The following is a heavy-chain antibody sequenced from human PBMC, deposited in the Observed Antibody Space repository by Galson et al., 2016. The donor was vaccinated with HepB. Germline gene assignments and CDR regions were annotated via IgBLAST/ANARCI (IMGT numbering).Heavy chain of an antibody. J-gene: IGHJ4*02. Sequence: SLRLSCAASGFTFSLFAIHWVRQAPGKGLEWVAMISYDGSNKYYADSVKGRFTISRDNPKNTLYLQMDSLRAEDTAVYYCVTYYYDSGGYSYWGQGTLVTVAS. CDR1: GFTFSLFA. CDR2: ISYDGSNK. CDR3: VTYYYDSGGYSY. V-gene: IGHV3-30-3*01. D-gene: IGHD3-22*01.